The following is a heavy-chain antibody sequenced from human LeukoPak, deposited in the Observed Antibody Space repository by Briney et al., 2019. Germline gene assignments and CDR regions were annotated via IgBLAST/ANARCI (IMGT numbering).Heavy chain of an antibody. Sequence: RSGGSLRLSCVASGFDFGTYAMSWVRQAPGKGPEWVSTVSNGGSSTYYADSVRGRFTVSRDNSKNTLYLQMNSLRAEDTAVYYCEVLWFGEGPRPTLNWFDPWGQGTLVTVSS. J-gene: IGHJ5*02. CDR2: VSNGGSST. CDR1: GFDFGTYA. V-gene: IGHV3-23*01. CDR3: EVLWFGEGPRPTLNWFDP. D-gene: IGHD3-10*01.